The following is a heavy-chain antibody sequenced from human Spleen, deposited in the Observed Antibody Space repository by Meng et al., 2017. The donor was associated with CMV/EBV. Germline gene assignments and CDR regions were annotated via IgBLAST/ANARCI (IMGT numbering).Heavy chain of an antibody. CDR2: FYRTGDT. CDR1: GGSVNTAAYY. CDR3: ATYSSRHSYGMDV. J-gene: IGHJ6*04. Sequence: SETLSLTCIVSGGSVNTAAYYWSWVRQPPGKGLEWLGSFYRTGDTYYNPSLKSRVTISVDTSNNQFSLNLYSVTAADTAVYYCATYSSRHSYGMDVWGEGTTVTVSS. D-gene: IGHD6-13*01. V-gene: IGHV4-39*01.